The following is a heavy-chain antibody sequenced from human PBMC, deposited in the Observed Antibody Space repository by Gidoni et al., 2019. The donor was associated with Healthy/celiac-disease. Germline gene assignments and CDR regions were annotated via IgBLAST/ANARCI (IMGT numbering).Heavy chain of an antibody. V-gene: IGHV3-9*01. CDR2: ISWNSGSI. CDR3: AKAPLDV. J-gene: IGHJ6*02. Sequence: EVQLVESGGGLVQPGRSLRLSCAASGFTFDDYAMHWVRQAPGKGLEWVSGISWNSGSIGYADSVKGRFTISRDNAKNSLYLQMNSLRAEDTALYYCAKAPLDVWGQGTTVTVSS. CDR1: GFTFDDYA.